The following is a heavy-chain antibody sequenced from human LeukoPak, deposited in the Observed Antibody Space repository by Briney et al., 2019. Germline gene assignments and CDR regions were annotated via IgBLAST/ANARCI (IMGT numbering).Heavy chain of an antibody. V-gene: IGHV4-59*01. CDR1: GGSISSYY. CDR3: ARGDYYGEGDNYYFDY. CDR2: IYYSGST. J-gene: IGHJ4*02. Sequence: PSVTLSLTCTVSGGSISSYYWSWIRQPPGKGLEWIGYIYYSGSTNYNPSLKSRVTISVDTSKNQFSLKLSSVTAADTAVYYCARGDYYGEGDNYYFDYWGQGTLVTVSS. D-gene: IGHD4-17*01.